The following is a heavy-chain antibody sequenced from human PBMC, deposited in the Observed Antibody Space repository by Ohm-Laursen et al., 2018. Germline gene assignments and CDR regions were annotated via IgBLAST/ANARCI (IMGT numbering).Heavy chain of an antibody. CDR2: ISQDGGNK. J-gene: IGHJ3*02. D-gene: IGHD2-15*01. V-gene: IGHV3-30*03. CDR1: GFTFSNSD. CDR3: ASRIYSDAFDI. Sequence: SLRLSCAASGFTFSNSDMHWVRQAPGKGLEWVALISQDGGNKYYADVVKGRFTISRDNSKNTLYLQMNSLRAEDTAVYYCASRIYSDAFDIWGQGTMVTVSS.